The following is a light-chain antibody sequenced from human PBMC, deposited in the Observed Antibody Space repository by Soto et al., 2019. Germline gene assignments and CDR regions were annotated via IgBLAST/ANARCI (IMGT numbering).Light chain of an antibody. Sequence: ETVMTQSPATLSVSAGERATLSFRASQSVSSYLAWYQQRPGQAPRLLIYGASRRATGIPDRFSGGGSGTDFTLTISRLEPEDFAVYYCQQYGSSPGTFGQGTKVDI. CDR3: QQYGSSPGT. CDR1: QSVSSY. CDR2: GAS. J-gene: IGKJ1*01. V-gene: IGKV3-20*01.